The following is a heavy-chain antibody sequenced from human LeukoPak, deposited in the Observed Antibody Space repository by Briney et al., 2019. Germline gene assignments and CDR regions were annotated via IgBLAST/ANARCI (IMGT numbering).Heavy chain of an antibody. CDR1: GFTFSSYS. D-gene: IGHD1-26*01. Sequence: GGFLRLSCAASGFTFSSYSMNWVRQAPGKGLEWVSHITASGTAMFYADSVKGRFTISRDNAKNSLYLQMNSLRDEDTAVYYCASSGSYRFDYWGQGTLVTVSS. V-gene: IGHV3-48*02. J-gene: IGHJ4*02. CDR3: ASSGSYRFDY. CDR2: ITASGTAM.